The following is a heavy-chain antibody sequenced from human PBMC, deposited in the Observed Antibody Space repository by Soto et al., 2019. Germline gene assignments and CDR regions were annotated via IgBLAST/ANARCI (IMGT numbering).Heavy chain of an antibody. CDR1: GFPLSIYE. V-gene: IGHV3-30*18. CDR2: RSHDGSNK. D-gene: IGHD3-22*01. CDR3: AKDADFDTRNLHH. Sequence: QVQLEESGGGVVQPGRSLRLSCAASGFPLSIYEIHWVRQVPGRGLEWVALRSHDGSNKYYVDSVKGRFIISRDNSKNTVYLQMNSLRTEDTALYYCAKDADFDTRNLHHWGQGTLVTVSS. J-gene: IGHJ5*02.